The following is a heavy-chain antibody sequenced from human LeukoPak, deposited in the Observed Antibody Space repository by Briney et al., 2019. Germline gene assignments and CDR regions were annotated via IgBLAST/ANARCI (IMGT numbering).Heavy chain of an antibody. J-gene: IGHJ5*02. CDR1: GFTLSSYG. V-gene: IGHV3-30*02. CDR2: IRNDGSNK. Sequence: GGSLRLSCAASGFTLSSYGMHWVRQAPGKGLEWVAFIRNDGSNKYYGDSVKGRFTISRDPSKNTVYLQMDSLRPDDTALYYCAKERFDPWGQGTLVIVSS. CDR3: AKERFDP.